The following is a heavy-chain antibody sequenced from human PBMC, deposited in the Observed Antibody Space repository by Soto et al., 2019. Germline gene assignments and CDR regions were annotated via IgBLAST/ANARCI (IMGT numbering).Heavy chain of an antibody. CDR1: GYTFTSYY. V-gene: IGHV1-46*01. J-gene: IGHJ6*02. CDR3: ARERGYSYGWDYYYGMDV. CDR2: INPSGGST. D-gene: IGHD5-18*01. Sequence: ASVKVSCKASGYTFTSYYMHWVRQAPGQGFEWMGIINPSGGSTSYAQKFQGRVTMTRDTSTSTVYMELSSLRSEDTAVYYCARERGYSYGWDYYYGMDVWGQGTTVTVSS.